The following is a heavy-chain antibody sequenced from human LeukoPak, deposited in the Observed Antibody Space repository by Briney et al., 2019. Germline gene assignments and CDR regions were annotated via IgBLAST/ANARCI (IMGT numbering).Heavy chain of an antibody. J-gene: IGHJ3*02. CDR1: GFSFSSHA. V-gene: IGHV3-30*09. Sequence: PGGSLRLSCVTSGFSFSSHAMHWVRQAPGKGLEWVAVISDDGNSKYYADSVKGRFAISRDNSKNTLYLQINSLRPEDAALYFYATVHDLDAFGIWGQGTLVTVSS. CDR2: ISDDGNSK. CDR3: ATVHDLDAFGI.